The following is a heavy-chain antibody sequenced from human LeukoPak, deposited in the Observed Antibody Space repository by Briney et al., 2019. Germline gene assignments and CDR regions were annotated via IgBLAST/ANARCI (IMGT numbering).Heavy chain of an antibody. CDR2: IYYSGST. CDR1: GGSISSYY. CDR3: ARHYYDSSGYSEADWYFDL. D-gene: IGHD3-22*01. Sequence: SETLPLTCTVSGGSISSYYWSWIRQPPGKGLEWIGYIYYSGSTNYNPSLKSRVTISVDTSKNQFSLKLSSVTAADTAVYYCARHYYDSSGYSEADWYFDLWGRGTLVTVSS. V-gene: IGHV4-59*01. J-gene: IGHJ2*01.